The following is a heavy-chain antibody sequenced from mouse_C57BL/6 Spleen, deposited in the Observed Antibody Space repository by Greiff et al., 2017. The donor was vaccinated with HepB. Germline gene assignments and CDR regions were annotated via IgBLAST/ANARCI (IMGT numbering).Heavy chain of an antibody. CDR1: GYAFTNYL. CDR2: INPSNGGT. V-gene: IGHV1-54*01. D-gene: IGHD1-1*01. Sequence: VQLQQSGAELVRPGTSVKVSCKASGYAFTNYLIEWVKQRPGQGLEWIGNINPSNGGTNYNEKFKSKATLTVDKSSSTAYMQLSSLTSEDSAVYYCARGSLVTTVVEGYFDYWGQGTTLTVSS. CDR3: ARGSLVTTVVEGYFDY. J-gene: IGHJ2*01.